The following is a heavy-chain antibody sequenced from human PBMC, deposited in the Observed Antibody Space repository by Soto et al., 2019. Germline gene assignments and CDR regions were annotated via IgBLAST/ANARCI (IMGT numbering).Heavy chain of an antibody. Sequence: EVQLLESGGGLVQPGGSLRLSCAASGFPFSTSAMNWVRQAPGKGLEWASIISATSDAAYYAESVKGRFTSSRDNSKNTLYLQMNSLRPEDTAMYYCGKYSGSYPVYNGMNVWGQGTTVTVSS. CDR2: ISATSDAA. CDR1: GFPFSTSA. V-gene: IGHV3-23*01. D-gene: IGHD1-26*01. J-gene: IGHJ6*02. CDR3: GKYSGSYPVYNGMNV.